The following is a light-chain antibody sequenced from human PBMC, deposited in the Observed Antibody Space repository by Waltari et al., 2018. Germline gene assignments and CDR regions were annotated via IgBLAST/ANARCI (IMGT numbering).Light chain of an antibody. CDR1: NSDVGAYNY. J-gene: IGLJ3*02. Sequence: QSALTQPPSASGSPGQSVTIPCPGTNSDVGAYNYVSWYQQRPGKAPKLIIFEVTKRPSGVPDRFSGSKSGNTASLTVSGLQADDEADYFCTSYGGSNNLLFGGGTKLTVL. CDR2: EVT. CDR3: TSYGGSNNLL. V-gene: IGLV2-8*01.